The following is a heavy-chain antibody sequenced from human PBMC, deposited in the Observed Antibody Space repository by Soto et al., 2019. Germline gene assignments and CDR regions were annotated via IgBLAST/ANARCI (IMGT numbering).Heavy chain of an antibody. D-gene: IGHD2-2*01. J-gene: IGHJ5*02. CDR2: ITVSGGST. Sequence: GGSMRLSCASSGVTFSSYAMSCFRQAPGNGLEWVSAITVSGGSTYYADSVKGRFTISRDNSKNTLYLQMSSLRAEDTAVYYCAKDGPLYCSSTSCLNWFDPWGQGTLVTVSS. V-gene: IGHV3-23*01. CDR3: AKDGPLYCSSTSCLNWFDP. CDR1: GVTFSSYA.